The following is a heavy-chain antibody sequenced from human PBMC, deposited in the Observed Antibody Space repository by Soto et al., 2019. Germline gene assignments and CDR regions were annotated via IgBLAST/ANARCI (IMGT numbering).Heavy chain of an antibody. V-gene: IGHV3-30*18. D-gene: IGHD6-19*01. J-gene: IGHJ4*02. CDR3: AKGGRQWLVTSDFNY. CDR1: GFNFSDYS. Sequence: PGGSKRLSCTASGFNFSDYSMHWVRQTTGKGLEWVAVVSHDGRNTHYADSVKGRFTISRDSSKNTVSLEMTSLRAEDTAVYYCAKGGRQWLVTSDFNYWGQGALVTVSS. CDR2: VSHDGRNT.